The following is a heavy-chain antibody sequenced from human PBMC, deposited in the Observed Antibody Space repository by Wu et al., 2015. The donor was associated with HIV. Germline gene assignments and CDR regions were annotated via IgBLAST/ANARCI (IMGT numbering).Heavy chain of an antibody. J-gene: IGHJ6*02. CDR2: IVVGSGNT. D-gene: IGHD3-22*01. CDR1: GFTFTSSA. Sequence: QLVQSGPEVKKPGTSVKVSCKASGFTFTSSAMQWVRQARGQRLEWIGWIVVGSGNTNYAQKFQERVTITRDMSTSTAYMELSSLRSEDTAVYYCAASLNEYYYDSSGFYPVGMDVWGQGTTVTVSS. CDR3: AASLNEYYYDSSGFYPVGMDV. V-gene: IGHV1-58*02.